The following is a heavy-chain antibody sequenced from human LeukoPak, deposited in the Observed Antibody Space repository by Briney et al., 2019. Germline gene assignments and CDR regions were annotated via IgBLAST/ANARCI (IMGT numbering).Heavy chain of an antibody. CDR3: ARLNYYASGKPFDY. CDR1: GGSISSSNW. CDR2: IYHSGST. Sequence: SGTLSLTCAVSGGSISSSNWWSWVRQPPGKGLERIGEIYHSGSTSYNSSLQSRVTISLDKSKNQFSLKLSSVTAADTAVYYCARLNYYASGKPFDYWGQGTLVTVSS. V-gene: IGHV4-4*02. D-gene: IGHD3-10*01. J-gene: IGHJ4*02.